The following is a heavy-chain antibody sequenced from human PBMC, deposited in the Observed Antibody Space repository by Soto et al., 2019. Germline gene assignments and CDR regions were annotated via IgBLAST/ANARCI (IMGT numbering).Heavy chain of an antibody. Sequence: SETLSLTCAVSGGSISSSNWWSWVRQPPGKGLEWIGEIYHSGSTNYNPSLKSRVTISVDKSKNQFSLKLSSVTAADTAVYYCASLAVAGTNSRIYYFDYWGQGTLVTVSS. CDR1: GGSISSSNW. D-gene: IGHD6-19*01. CDR2: IYHSGST. J-gene: IGHJ4*02. CDR3: ASLAVAGTNSRIYYFDY. V-gene: IGHV4-4*02.